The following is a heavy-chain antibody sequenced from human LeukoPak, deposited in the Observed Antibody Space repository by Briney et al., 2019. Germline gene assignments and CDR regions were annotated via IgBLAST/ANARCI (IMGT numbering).Heavy chain of an antibody. J-gene: IGHJ4*02. CDR2: IKSKTDGGTT. V-gene: IGHV3-15*01. D-gene: IGHD6-13*01. CDR3: TREVGYVGMSAN. Sequence: GGSLRLSCAASGFTFSNAWMSWVRQAPGKGLEWVGRIKSKTDGGTTDYAAPVKGRFTISRDDSKNTLYLQMNSLKTEDTAVYFCTREVGYVGMSANWGPGTLVTVSS. CDR1: GFTFSNAW.